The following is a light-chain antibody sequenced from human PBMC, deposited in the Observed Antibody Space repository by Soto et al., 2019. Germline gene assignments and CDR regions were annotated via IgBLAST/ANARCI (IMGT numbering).Light chain of an antibody. V-gene: IGKV3-15*01. J-gene: IGKJ1*01. CDR1: QSVSSS. Sequence: DIVMTQSPATLSVSPGERATLSCRASQSVSSSLAWYQQKPGRSPRLLIYGAFTRATGIPARFSGSGSGTEFTLTISSLQSEDFAVYFCLQYNNWWTFGQGTKVDI. CDR3: LQYNNWWT. CDR2: GAF.